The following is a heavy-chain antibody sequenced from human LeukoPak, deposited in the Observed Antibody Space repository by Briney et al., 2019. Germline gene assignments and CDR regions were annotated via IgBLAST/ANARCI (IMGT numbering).Heavy chain of an antibody. J-gene: IGHJ3*02. CDR1: GGSISSYY. CDR3: ASSRLTADDAFDI. D-gene: IGHD2-21*02. CDR2: IYYSGST. Sequence: ASETLSLTCTVSGGSISSYYWSWIRQPPGKGLEWIGYIYYSGSTYYNPSLKSRVTISVDTSKNQFSLKLSSVTAADTAVYYCASSRLTADDAFDIWGQGTMVTVSS. V-gene: IGHV4-59*04.